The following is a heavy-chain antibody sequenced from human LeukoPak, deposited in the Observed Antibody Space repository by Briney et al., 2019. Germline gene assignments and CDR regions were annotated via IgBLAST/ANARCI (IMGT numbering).Heavy chain of an antibody. CDR3: ARSRSSISLYYFDY. V-gene: IGHV5-51*01. CDR1: GYSFTSYW. CDR2: IYPGDSDT. Sequence: RHGESLKISCKGSGYSFTSYWIGWVRQMPGKGLEWMGIIYPGDSDTRYSPSFQGQVTISADKSISTAYLQWSSLKASDTAMCYCARSRSSISLYYFDYWGQGTLVTVSS. J-gene: IGHJ4*02. D-gene: IGHD6-13*01.